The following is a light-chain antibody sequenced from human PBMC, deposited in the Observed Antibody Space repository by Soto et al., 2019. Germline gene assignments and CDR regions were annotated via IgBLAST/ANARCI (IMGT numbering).Light chain of an antibody. CDR1: QSVSSSY. CDR3: QQYGSS. V-gene: IGKV3-20*01. J-gene: IGKJ1*01. CDR2: GAS. Sequence: EIVLTQSPGTLPLSPGERATLSYRASQSVSSSYLAWSPQKPGQAPRLLIYGASSRATGIPDRFSGSGSGTDFTLTISRLEPEDFSVYYCQQYGSSLGQGTKVDIK.